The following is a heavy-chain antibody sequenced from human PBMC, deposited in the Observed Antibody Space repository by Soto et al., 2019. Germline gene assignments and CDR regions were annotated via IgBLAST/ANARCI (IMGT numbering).Heavy chain of an antibody. CDR3: ARDLTPYSSGLGAFDI. V-gene: IGHV3-11*01. J-gene: IGHJ3*02. CDR1: GFTFSDYY. Sequence: PGGFLRLSCAASGFTFSDYYMSWIRQAPGKGLEWVSYISSSGSTIYYADSVKGRFTISRDNAKNSLYLQMNSLRAEDTAVYYCARDLTPYSSGLGAFDIWGQGTMVTVSS. D-gene: IGHD6-19*01. CDR2: ISSSGSTI.